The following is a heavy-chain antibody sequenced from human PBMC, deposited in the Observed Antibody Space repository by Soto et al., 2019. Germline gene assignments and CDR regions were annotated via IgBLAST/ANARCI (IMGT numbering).Heavy chain of an antibody. J-gene: IGHJ4*02. CDR3: AGGVYSDGSTDFSVNWTHLR. CDR1: GGNFSTFA. CDR2: IIPLCGEA. V-gene: IGHV1-69*01. Sequence: QVQLVQSGAEVKRPGSSVKVSCKASGGNFSTFAINWVRQAPGHGLEWMGGIIPLCGEANNARKFQGRVKLNADESTTTAFMELRRLRSDETAVYYCAGGVYSDGSTDFSVNWTHLRWGQGTRMTVTS. D-gene: IGHD1-1*01.